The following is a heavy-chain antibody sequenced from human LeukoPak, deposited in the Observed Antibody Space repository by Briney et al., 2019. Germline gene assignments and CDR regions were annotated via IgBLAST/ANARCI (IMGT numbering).Heavy chain of an antibody. V-gene: IGHV4-34*01. Sequence: SETLSLTCAVYGGSFSGYYWSWIRQPPGKGLEWIGEINHSRSTNYNPSLKSRVTISVDTSKNQFSLKLSSVTAADTAVYYCARELFDYWGQGTLVTVSS. CDR3: ARELFDY. CDR1: GGSFSGYY. J-gene: IGHJ4*02. CDR2: INHSRST.